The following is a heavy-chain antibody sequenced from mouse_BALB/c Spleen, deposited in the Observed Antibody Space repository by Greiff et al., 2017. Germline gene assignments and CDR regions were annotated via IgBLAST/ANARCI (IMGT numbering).Heavy chain of an antibody. CDR3: ARTYDGYLGY. CDR2: IRNKANGYTT. D-gene: IGHD2-3*01. Sequence: EVNLVESGGGLVQPGGSLRLSCATSGFTFTDYYMSWVRQPPGKALEWLGFIRNKANGYTTEYSASVKGRFTISRDNSQSILYLQMNTLRAEDSATYYCARTYDGYLGYWGQGTTLTVSS. J-gene: IGHJ2*01. V-gene: IGHV7-3*02. CDR1: GFTFTDYY.